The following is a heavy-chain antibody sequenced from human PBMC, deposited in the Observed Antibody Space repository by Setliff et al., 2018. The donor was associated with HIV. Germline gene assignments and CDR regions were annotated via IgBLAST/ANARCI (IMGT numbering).Heavy chain of an antibody. CDR3: AKEVGGSYALGSKVLDS. CDR1: GDIFTRST. D-gene: IGHD3-16*01. V-gene: IGHV1-69*10. CDR2: IIPVLGIT. Sequence: GASVMVSCKASGDIFTRSTYTWVRRAPGQGLDWMGGIIPVLGITNYAQNFQGRLILSADESTSTLYMELTSLTSEDTAVYFCAKEVGGSYALGSKVLDSWGQGTLVTVSS. J-gene: IGHJ4*02.